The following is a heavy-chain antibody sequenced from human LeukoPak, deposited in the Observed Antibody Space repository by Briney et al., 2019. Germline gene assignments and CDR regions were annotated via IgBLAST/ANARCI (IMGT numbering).Heavy chain of an antibody. J-gene: IGHJ4*02. CDR2: ISYDGSNK. V-gene: IGHV3-30-3*01. CDR3: ARDRDYGIFDY. Sequence: GRSLRLSCAASGFTFSSYAMHWVRQAPGKGLEWVAVISYDGSNKYYADSVKGRFTISRDNSKNTLYLQMNSLRAEDTAVYYCARDRDYGIFDYWGQGTLVTVSS. D-gene: IGHD4-17*01. CDR1: GFTFSSYA.